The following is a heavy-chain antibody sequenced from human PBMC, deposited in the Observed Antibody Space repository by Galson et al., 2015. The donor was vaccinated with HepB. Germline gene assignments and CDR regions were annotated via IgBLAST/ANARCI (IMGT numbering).Heavy chain of an antibody. CDR3: ARQTDYYGSFDP. J-gene: IGHJ5*02. CDR1: GGSNSISSYY. Sequence: SETLSLTCTVSGGSNSISSYYWGWIRQPPGKGLEWIGYIYYSGSTNYNPSLKSRVTISVDTSKNQFSLKLSSVTAADTAVYYCARQTDYYGSFDPWGQGTLVTVSS. CDR2: IYYSGST. V-gene: IGHV4-61*05. D-gene: IGHD3-10*01.